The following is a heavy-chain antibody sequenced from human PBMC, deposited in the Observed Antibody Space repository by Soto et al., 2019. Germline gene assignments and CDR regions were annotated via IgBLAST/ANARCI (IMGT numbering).Heavy chain of an antibody. CDR1: GGTFSTYI. CDR3: ARDRITTRGDAFDL. CDR2: IIPIPDIT. Sequence: QVQLVQSGAEVRKPGSSVKVSCKAPGGTFSTYIISWVGQAPGQGLEWMGRIIPIPDITNYAQKFQGRVTVTADRSTSTAYMELTRLKSEDTAVYYCARDRITTRGDAFDLWGQGTMVTVSS. D-gene: IGHD3-3*01. V-gene: IGHV1-69*08. J-gene: IGHJ3*01.